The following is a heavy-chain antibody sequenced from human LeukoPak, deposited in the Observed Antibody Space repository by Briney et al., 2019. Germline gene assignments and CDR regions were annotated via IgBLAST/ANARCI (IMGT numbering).Heavy chain of an antibody. CDR1: GGSVSSGSYY. CDR3: ARDRGSGSYFGWFDP. CDR2: IYYSGST. Sequence: SETLSLTCTGSGGSVSSGSYYWSWIRQPPGKGLEWIGYIYYSGSTNYNPSLKSRVTISVDTSKNQFSLKLSSVTAADTAVYYCARDRGSGSYFGWFDPWGQGTLVTVSS. J-gene: IGHJ5*02. V-gene: IGHV4-61*01. D-gene: IGHD3-10*01.